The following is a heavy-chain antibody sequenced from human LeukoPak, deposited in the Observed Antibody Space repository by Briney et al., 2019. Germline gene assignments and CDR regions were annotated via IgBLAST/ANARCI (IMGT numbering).Heavy chain of an antibody. V-gene: IGHV3-48*04. CDR3: ARARGGRMNSGYVYFDY. CDR1: GFTFSSYS. J-gene: IGHJ4*02. Sequence: PGGSLRLSCAASGFTFSSYSMNWVRQAPGKGLEWVSYISTYSSTIYYADSVKGRFTISRDNAKNSLYLQMNSLRAEDTAVYYCARARGGRMNSGYVYFDYWGQGTLVTVSS. CDR2: ISTYSSTI. D-gene: IGHD5-12*01.